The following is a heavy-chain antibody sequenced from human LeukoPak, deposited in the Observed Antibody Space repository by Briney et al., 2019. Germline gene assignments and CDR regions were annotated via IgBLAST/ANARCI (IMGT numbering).Heavy chain of an antibody. CDR2: IDPSDSYT. V-gene: IGHV5-10-1*01. Sequence: GESLKISCTGSGYSFTTYWISWVRQMPGKGLEWMGRIDPSDSYTNYSPSFQGHVTVSVGKSISTAYLQWNSLKASDTAMYYCAIPRGDWGQGTLVTVSS. CDR1: GYSFTTYW. CDR3: AIPRGD. D-gene: IGHD1-26*01. J-gene: IGHJ4*02.